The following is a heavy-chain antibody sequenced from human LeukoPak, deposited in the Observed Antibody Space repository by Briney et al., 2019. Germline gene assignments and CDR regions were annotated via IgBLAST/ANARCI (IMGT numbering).Heavy chain of an antibody. CDR1: GFTFSSYS. Sequence: GGSLRLSCAASGFTFSSYSMNWVRQAPGKGLEWVSSISSSSSYIYYADSVKGRFTISRDNAKNSLYLQMNSLRAEDTAVYYCASPYSSRWYELCYWGQGTLVTVSS. J-gene: IGHJ4*02. V-gene: IGHV3-21*01. CDR3: ASPYSSRWYELCY. CDR2: ISSSSSYI. D-gene: IGHD6-13*01.